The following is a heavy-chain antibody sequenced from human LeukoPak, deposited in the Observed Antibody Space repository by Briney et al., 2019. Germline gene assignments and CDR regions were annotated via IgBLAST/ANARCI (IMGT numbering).Heavy chain of an antibody. V-gene: IGHV3-66*01. Sequence: GGSLRLSCAASGFTVSSNYMSWVRQAPGKGLEWVSVIYSGGSTYYADSVKGRFTISRDTSKNTLYLQMNSLRAEDTAVYYCARDPVGAIGYGMDVGGQGTTVTVSS. J-gene: IGHJ6*02. CDR1: GFTVSSNY. CDR2: IYSGGST. D-gene: IGHD1-26*01. CDR3: ARDPVGAIGYGMDV.